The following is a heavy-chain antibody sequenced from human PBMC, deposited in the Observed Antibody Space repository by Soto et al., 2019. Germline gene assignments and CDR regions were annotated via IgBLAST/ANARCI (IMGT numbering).Heavy chain of an antibody. J-gene: IGHJ3*02. CDR3: ASGEGSSDAFDI. D-gene: IGHD1-26*01. Sequence: QVQLQQWGAGLLKPSETLSLTCAVYGGSFSGYYWSWIRQPPGKGLEWIGEINHSGSTNYNPSLKSRVTISVDTSKNQSSLKLSSVTAADTAVYYCASGEGSSDAFDIWGQGTMVTVSS. CDR1: GGSFSGYY. CDR2: INHSGST. V-gene: IGHV4-34*01.